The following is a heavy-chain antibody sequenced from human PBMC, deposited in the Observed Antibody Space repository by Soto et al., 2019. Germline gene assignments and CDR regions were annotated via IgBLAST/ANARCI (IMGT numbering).Heavy chain of an antibody. D-gene: IGHD3-10*01. CDR3: AHYVSASPAGWFDP. V-gene: IGHV2-5*02. CDR1: GLSLSTSGEA. Sequence: QITLKESGPPLVKPTQTLTLTCSFSGLSLSTSGEAVGWIRQPPGKALEWLALIYWDDDKLFNPTLKTRLTIXXXTXXNQVVLTLTSMDPVDTATYSCAHYVSASPAGWFDPWGQGSLVTVSS. J-gene: IGHJ5*02. CDR2: IYWDDDK.